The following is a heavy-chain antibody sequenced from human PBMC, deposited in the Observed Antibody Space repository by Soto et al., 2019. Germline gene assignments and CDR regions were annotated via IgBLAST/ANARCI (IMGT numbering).Heavy chain of an antibody. V-gene: IGHV1-69*12. CDR1: GDTFSTYT. D-gene: IGHD2-2*01. CDR3: AREGLVLVPSTVNSDYYYYAMDV. Sequence: VQLVQSGAEVKKPGSSVKVSCKAPGDTFSTYTITWVRQAPGQGLEWMGGITPRSATSNYAQKFQGRVTITADESTSTVYMELSSLTSEDTAAYYCAREGLVLVPSTVNSDYYYYAMDVWGQGTTVTVSS. J-gene: IGHJ6*02. CDR2: ITPRSATS.